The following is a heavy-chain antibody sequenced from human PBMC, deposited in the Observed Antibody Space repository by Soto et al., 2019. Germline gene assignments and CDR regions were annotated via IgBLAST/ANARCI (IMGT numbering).Heavy chain of an antibody. CDR3: ARGGNRYSNVASGVGGFDY. CDR2: VYHTRAT. J-gene: IGHJ4*02. V-gene: IGHV4-59*01. Sequence: PSETLSLTCTVSGASISSSYWSWIRQSPERGLEWIAYVYHTRATNYNPSLKSRVTISLDTSKGQFSLNLTSLTTADTAVYFCARGGNRYSNVASGVGGFDYWGQGSLVTVS. CDR1: GASISSSY. D-gene: IGHD5-12*01.